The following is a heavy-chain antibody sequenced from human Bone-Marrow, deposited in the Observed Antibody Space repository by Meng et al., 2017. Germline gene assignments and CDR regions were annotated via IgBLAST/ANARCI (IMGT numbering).Heavy chain of an antibody. V-gene: IGHV1-69*06. Sequence: SVKVSCKASGGTFSSYDISWVRQAPGQGLEWMGGIIPIFGTANYAQKFQGRVTITADKSTSTAYMELSSLRSEDTAVYYCARVGYYYDSSGYYYWGQGTLVTVSS. CDR1: GGTFSSYD. J-gene: IGHJ4*02. CDR3: ARVGYYYDSSGYYY. D-gene: IGHD3-22*01. CDR2: IIPIFGTA.